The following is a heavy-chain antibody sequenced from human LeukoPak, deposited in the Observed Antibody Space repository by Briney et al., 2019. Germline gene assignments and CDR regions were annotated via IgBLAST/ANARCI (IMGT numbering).Heavy chain of an antibody. V-gene: IGHV3-43*02. CDR3: AKDIGRFLEWSSLDY. Sequence: GGSLRLSCAASGFTFDDYAMHWVRHALGKGLEWVSLISGDGGSTYYADSVKGRFTISRDNSKNSLYLQMNSLRTEDTALYYCAKDIGRFLEWSSLDYWGQGTLVTVSS. D-gene: IGHD3-3*01. CDR1: GFTFDDYA. CDR2: ISGDGGST. J-gene: IGHJ4*02.